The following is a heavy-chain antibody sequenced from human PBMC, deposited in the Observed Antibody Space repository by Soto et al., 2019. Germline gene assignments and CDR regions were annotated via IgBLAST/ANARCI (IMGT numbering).Heavy chain of an antibody. CDR1: GFTFSSYS. Sequence: GGSLRLSCAASGFTFSSYSMNWVRQAPGKGLEWVSYISSSSSTIYYADSVKGRFTISRDNAKNSLYLQMDSLRADDTAVYYCVRKSYSGDSGFYDYWGQGALVTVSS. CDR3: VRKSYSGDSGFYDY. J-gene: IGHJ4*02. D-gene: IGHD3-22*01. CDR2: ISSSSSTI. V-gene: IGHV3-48*04.